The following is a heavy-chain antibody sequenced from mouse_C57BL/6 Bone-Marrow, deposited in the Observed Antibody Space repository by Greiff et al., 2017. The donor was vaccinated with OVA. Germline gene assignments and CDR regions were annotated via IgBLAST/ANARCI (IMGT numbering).Heavy chain of an antibody. CDR3: ARDLLWLRRAPGFAY. CDR1: GYTFTSYD. CDR2: IYPRDGST. V-gene: IGHV1-85*01. Sequence: VQLQESGPELVKPGASVKLSCKASGYTFTSYDINWVKQRPGQGLEWIGWIYPRDGSTKSNEKFKGKATLTVDTSSSTAYMELHSLTSEDAAVYFCARDLLWLRRAPGFAYWGQGTLVTVSA. J-gene: IGHJ3*01. D-gene: IGHD2-2*01.